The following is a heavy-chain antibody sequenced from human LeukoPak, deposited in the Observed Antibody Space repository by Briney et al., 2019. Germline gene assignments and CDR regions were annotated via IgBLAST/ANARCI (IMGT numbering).Heavy chain of an antibody. CDR3: ARHRRGGSGSYYEGGDY. J-gene: IGHJ4*02. CDR1: GYSFTNYW. CDR2: IYPGDSDT. D-gene: IGHD3-10*01. Sequence: GESLKISCKGSGYSFTNYWIGWVRQMPGKGLEWMGIIYPGDSDTRYSPSFQGQVTISADKSISTAYLQWSSLKASDTAMYYCARHRRGGSGSYYEGGDYWGQGTLVTVSS. V-gene: IGHV5-51*01.